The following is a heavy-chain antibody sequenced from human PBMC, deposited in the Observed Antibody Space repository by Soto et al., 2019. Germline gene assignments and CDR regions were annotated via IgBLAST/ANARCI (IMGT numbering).Heavy chain of an antibody. D-gene: IGHD1-26*01. J-gene: IGHJ4*02. CDR1: CASVSSGGFS. V-gene: IGHV4-61*08. CDR3: ARVTFLIVGSVFSTPFDF. CDR2: ISYSGST. Sequence: PSETLSLTCTFACASVSSGGFSWSWIRQPPGKGLEWIGSISYSGSTTYYPSLRSRVTISVDTSKNQFSLRLNSVTAADTAIYFCARVTFLIVGSVFSTPFDFWGQGTLVTVSS.